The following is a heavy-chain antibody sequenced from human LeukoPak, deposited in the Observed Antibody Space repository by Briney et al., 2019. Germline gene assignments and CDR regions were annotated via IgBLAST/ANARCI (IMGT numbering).Heavy chain of an antibody. J-gene: IGHJ3*02. CDR1: GVSISSYY. Sequence: SETLSLTCTVSGVSISSYYWSWIRQPPGKGLEWIGYIYYSGSTNYNPSLKSRVTISVDTSKNQFSLKLSSVTAADTAVYYCARVGLQWLTLGAFDIWGQGTMVTVSS. D-gene: IGHD6-19*01. CDR2: IYYSGST. V-gene: IGHV4-59*01. CDR3: ARVGLQWLTLGAFDI.